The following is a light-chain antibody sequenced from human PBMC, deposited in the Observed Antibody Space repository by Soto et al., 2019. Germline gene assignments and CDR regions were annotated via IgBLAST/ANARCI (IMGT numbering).Light chain of an antibody. CDR2: TTS. Sequence: DIQMTQSPSSLSASVGDRVTITCRASQSISSFLNWYQQKPGKAPTLLMYTTSNLQSGVPSRFSGSGSGTEFTLTITSLQPEDFATYFCQQSYTNSPTFGQGTKLEIK. V-gene: IGKV1-39*01. CDR3: QQSYTNSPT. J-gene: IGKJ2*01. CDR1: QSISSF.